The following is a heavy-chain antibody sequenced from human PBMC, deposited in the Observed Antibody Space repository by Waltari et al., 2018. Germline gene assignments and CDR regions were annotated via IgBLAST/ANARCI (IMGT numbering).Heavy chain of an antibody. V-gene: IGHV3-9*01. J-gene: IGHJ4*02. CDR3: AKTEDGSYLYYFDY. CDR2: ISWNSGSI. Sequence: EVQLVESGGGLVPPGRSLRLSCAASVFTFDDYAMHWVRQAPGKGLEWVSGISWNSGSIGYADSVKGRFTISRDNAKNSLYLQMNSLRAEDTALYYCAKTEDGSYLYYFDYWGQGTLVTVSS. D-gene: IGHD1-26*01. CDR1: VFTFDDYA.